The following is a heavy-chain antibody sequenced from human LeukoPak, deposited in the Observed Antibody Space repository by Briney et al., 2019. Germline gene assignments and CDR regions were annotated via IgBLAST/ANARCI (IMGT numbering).Heavy chain of an antibody. D-gene: IGHD1-1*01. J-gene: IGHJ5*02. Sequence: GGSLRLSCSASGFTFSDYGMNWVRQAPGKGLEGVAYISSSPINIYYADSVRGRFTISRDNAKNSVFLQMNSLRAEDTAVYYCPRGSADDADKWIAPWGQGTLVTASS. CDR1: GFTFSDYG. CDR3: PRGSADDADKWIAP. V-gene: IGHV3-48*03. CDR2: ISSSPINI.